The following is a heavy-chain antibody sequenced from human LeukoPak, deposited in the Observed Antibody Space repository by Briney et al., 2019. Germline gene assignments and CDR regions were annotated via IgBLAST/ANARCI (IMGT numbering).Heavy chain of an antibody. CDR2: VKKDGSEK. J-gene: IGHJ4*02. D-gene: IGHD2-21*01. Sequence: PGGSLRLSCAASGFTLRSYWMSWVRQAPGEGGEGGANVKKDGSEKYYVASVKCRFTISRGNAKNSLYLQMNSLRAEDTAVYYCARLAYCGGDCFSGLNPFDYWGQGALVTVSS. CDR1: GFTLRSYW. V-gene: IGHV3-7*01. CDR3: ARLAYCGGDCFSGLNPFDY.